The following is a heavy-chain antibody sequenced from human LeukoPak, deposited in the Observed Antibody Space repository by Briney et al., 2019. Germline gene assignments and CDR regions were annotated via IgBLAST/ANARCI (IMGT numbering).Heavy chain of an antibody. CDR1: GFTFSSYS. J-gene: IGHJ5*02. CDR3: ARDCDDILTGYSPNWFDP. Sequence: GGSLRLSCAASGFTFSSYSMNWVRQAPGKGLEWVSSISSSSSYIYYADSVKGRFTISRDNAKNSLYLQMNSLRAEDTAVYYCARDCDDILTGYSPNWFDPWGQGTLVTVSS. CDR2: ISSSSSYI. V-gene: IGHV3-21*01. D-gene: IGHD3-9*01.